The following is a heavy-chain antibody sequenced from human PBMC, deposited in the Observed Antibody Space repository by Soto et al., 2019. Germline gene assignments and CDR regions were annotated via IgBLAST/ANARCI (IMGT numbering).Heavy chain of an antibody. CDR1: GYTFTGYY. D-gene: IGHD3-16*02. Sequence: AASVKVSCKASGYTFTGYYMHWVRQAPGQGLEWMGWINPNSGGTNYAQKFQGRVTMTRDTSISTAYMELSRLRSDDTAVYYCARPERITFGGVIAWGQGTPVTVSS. CDR2: INPNSGGT. CDR3: ARPERITFGGVIA. V-gene: IGHV1-2*02. J-gene: IGHJ5*02.